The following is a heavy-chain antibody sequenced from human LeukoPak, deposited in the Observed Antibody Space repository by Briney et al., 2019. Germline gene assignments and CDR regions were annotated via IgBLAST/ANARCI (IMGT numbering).Heavy chain of an antibody. CDR1: GFTFSGSA. J-gene: IGHJ4*02. V-gene: IGHV3-73*01. CDR3: RTHYYDSSGYSTDY. D-gene: IGHD3-22*01. CDR2: IRSKANSYAT. Sequence: PGGSLRLSCAASGFTFSGSAMHWVRQASGKGLEWVGRIRSKANSYATAYAASVKGRFTISRDDSKNTAYLQMNSLKTEDTGVYYCRTHYYDSSGYSTDYWGQGTLVTVSS.